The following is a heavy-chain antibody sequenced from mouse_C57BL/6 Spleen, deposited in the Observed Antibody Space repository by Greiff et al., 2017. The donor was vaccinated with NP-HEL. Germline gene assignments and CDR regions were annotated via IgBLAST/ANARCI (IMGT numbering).Heavy chain of an antibody. CDR1: GYTFTDYE. D-gene: IGHD1-1*01. CDR3: TRRVTTGFAY. J-gene: IGHJ3*01. V-gene: IGHV1-15*01. CDR2: IDPETGGT. Sequence: VKLMESGAELVRPGASVTLSCKASGYTFTDYEMHWVKQTPVHGLEWIGAIDPETGGTAYNQKFKGKAILTADKSSSTAYMELRSLTSEDSAVYYCTRRVTTGFAYWGQGTLVTVSA.